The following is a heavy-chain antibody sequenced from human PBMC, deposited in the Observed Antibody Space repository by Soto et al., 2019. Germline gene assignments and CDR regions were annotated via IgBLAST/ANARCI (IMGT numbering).Heavy chain of an antibody. V-gene: IGHV4-34*01. CDR3: ATRYYYGSGMHYYYMDV. Sequence: SETLSLTCAVSGGSISSGGYYWSWIRQPPGKGLEWIGEINHSGSTNYNPSLKSRVTISVDTSKNQFSLKLSSVTAADTAVYYCATRYYYGSGMHYYYMDVWGKGTTVTV. CDR2: INHSGST. D-gene: IGHD3-10*01. CDR1: GGSISSGGYY. J-gene: IGHJ6*03.